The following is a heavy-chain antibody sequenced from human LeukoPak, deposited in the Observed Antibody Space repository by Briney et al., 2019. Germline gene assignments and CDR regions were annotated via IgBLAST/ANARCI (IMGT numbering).Heavy chain of an antibody. D-gene: IGHD2-2*03. CDR1: GFTFDDYA. Sequence: GGSLRLSCAASGFTFDDYAMHWVRQAPGKGLEWVSGISWNSGSIGYADSVKGRFTISRDNAKNSLYLQMNSLRAEDTALYYCAKDMSFGYCSSTSCETPTTFDYWGLGTLVTVSS. J-gene: IGHJ4*02. V-gene: IGHV3-9*01. CDR2: ISWNSGSI. CDR3: AKDMSFGYCSSTSCETPTTFDY.